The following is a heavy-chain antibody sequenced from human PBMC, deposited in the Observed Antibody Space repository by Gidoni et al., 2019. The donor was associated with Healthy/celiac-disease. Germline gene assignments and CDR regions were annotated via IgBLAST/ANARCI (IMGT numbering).Heavy chain of an antibody. J-gene: IGHJ4*02. V-gene: IGHV1-8*01. D-gene: IGHD3-22*01. CDR2: MNPNSGNT. CDR3: ARGQSGRKTYYYDSSGPLGNDY. Sequence: QVQLVQSGAEVKKPGASVKVSCKASGYTFTSYDINWVRQATGQGLEWMGWMNPNSGNTGYAQKFQGRVTMTRNTSISTAYMELSSLRSEDTAVYYCARGQSGRKTYYYDSSGPLGNDYWGQGTLVTVSS. CDR1: GYTFTSYD.